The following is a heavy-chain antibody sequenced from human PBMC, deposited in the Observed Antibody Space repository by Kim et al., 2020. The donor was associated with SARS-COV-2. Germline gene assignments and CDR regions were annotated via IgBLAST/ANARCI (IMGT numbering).Heavy chain of an antibody. V-gene: IGHV1-2*02. D-gene: IGHD6-6*01. CDR3: ACSSSSSDFRVDY. J-gene: IGHJ4*02. Sequence: YAKKFHGRITMTRDTSISTAYMELSRLRSDDTAVYYCACSSSSSDFRVDYWGQGTLVTVSS.